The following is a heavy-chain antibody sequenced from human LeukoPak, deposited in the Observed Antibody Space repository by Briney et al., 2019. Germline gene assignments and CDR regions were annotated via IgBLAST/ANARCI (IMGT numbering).Heavy chain of an antibody. CDR2: MNPNSGNT. V-gene: IGHV1-8*01. D-gene: IGHD3-3*01. J-gene: IGHJ6*03. CDR1: GYTFTIYD. Sequence: ASVKVSCKASGYTFTIYDINWVRQATGQGLEWMGWMNPNSGNTGYAQKFQGRVTMTRDTSISTAYMELSSLRSEDTAVYYCARGGNYDFWSGLSRSYYYYYMDVWGKGTTVTVSS. CDR3: ARGGNYDFWSGLSRSYYYYYMDV.